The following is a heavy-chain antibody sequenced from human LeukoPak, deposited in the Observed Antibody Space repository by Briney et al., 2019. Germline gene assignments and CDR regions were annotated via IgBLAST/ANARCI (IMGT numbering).Heavy chain of an antibody. CDR2: ISGSGGST. Sequence: GGSLRLSCAASGLTFSSYAMSWVRQAPGKGLEWVSAISGSGGSTYYADSVKGRFTISRDNSKNTLYLQMNSLRAEDTAVYYCARPDGDYGWFDPWGQGTLVTVSS. CDR3: ARPDGDYGWFDP. D-gene: IGHD4-17*01. CDR1: GLTFSSYA. J-gene: IGHJ5*02. V-gene: IGHV3-23*01.